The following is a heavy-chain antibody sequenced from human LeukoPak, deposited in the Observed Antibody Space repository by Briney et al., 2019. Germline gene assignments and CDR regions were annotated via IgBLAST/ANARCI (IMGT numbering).Heavy chain of an antibody. CDR3: ARRGIGAASDY. CDR1: GYFITSYW. J-gene: IGHJ4*02. CDR2: IDHSDSYT. V-gene: IGHV5-10-1*01. Sequence: AESPKIPCNGSGYFITSYWISCGGHLPGKGLEGRGRIDHSDSYTNYSPSFQGHVTISADKSISTPYLQWSSLKASDAAMYYCARRGIGAASDYWGRGTLVTVCS. D-gene: IGHD6-13*01.